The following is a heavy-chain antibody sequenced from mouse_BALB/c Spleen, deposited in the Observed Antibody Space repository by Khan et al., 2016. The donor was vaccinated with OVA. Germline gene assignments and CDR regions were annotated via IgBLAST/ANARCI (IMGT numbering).Heavy chain of an antibody. J-gene: IGHJ4*01. CDR2: INTYTGEP. Sequence: QIQLVQSGPELKKPGETVKISCKASGYTFTNYGMNWVKQAPGKGLKWMGWINTYTGEPTYADDFKGRFAFSLETSASTAYLQINNLKNEDTATYFWSRVVYNGTMDYWGQGTSVTVSS. CDR3: SRVVYNGTMDY. D-gene: IGHD6-1*01. CDR1: GYTFTNYG. V-gene: IGHV9-3-1*01.